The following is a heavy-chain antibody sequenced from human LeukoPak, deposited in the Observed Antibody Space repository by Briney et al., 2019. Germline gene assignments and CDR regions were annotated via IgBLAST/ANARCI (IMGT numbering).Heavy chain of an antibody. CDR3: AKDRGSSGSTYYYYYYMDV. J-gene: IGHJ6*03. Sequence: GGSLRLSCAASGFTFSSYGMHWVRQAPGKGLEWVAVISYDGSNKYYADSVKGRFTISRDNSKNTLYLQMNSLRAEDTAVYYCAKDRGSSGSTYYYYYYMDVWGKGTTVTVSS. D-gene: IGHD6-19*01. CDR1: GFTFSSYG. CDR2: ISYDGSNK. V-gene: IGHV3-30*18.